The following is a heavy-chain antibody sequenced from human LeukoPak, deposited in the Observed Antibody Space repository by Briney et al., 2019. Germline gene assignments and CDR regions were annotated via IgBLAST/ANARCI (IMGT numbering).Heavy chain of an antibody. CDR1: GFTFSSYW. V-gene: IGHV3-74*01. Sequence: GGSLRLSCAASGFTFSSYWMHWVRQAPGKGLVWVSRINSDGSSTSYADSVKGRFTISRDNAKNTLYLQMNSLRAEDTAVYYCARGAVAGHYYYYGMDVWGQGTTVTVSS. D-gene: IGHD6-19*01. CDR3: ARGAVAGHYYYYGMDV. CDR2: INSDGSST. J-gene: IGHJ6*02.